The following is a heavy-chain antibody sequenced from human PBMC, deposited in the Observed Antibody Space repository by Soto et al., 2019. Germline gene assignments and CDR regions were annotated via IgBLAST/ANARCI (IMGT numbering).Heavy chain of an antibody. Sequence: ASVNVACKASGYTFTSYDINWVRQATGQGLEWMGWMNPNSGNTGYAQKFQGRVTMTRNTSISTAYMELSSLRSEDTAVYYCARVTYYYILTGYPDLFAPRGQRTPVTVSA. CDR3: ARVTYYYILTGYPDLFAP. CDR1: GYTFTSYD. CDR2: MNPNSGNT. V-gene: IGHV1-8*01. D-gene: IGHD3-9*01. J-gene: IGHJ5*02.